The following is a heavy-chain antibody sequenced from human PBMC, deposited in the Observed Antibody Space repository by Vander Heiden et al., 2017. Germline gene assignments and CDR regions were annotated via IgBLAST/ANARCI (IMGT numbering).Heavy chain of an antibody. CDR2: ISYDGSNK. CDR1: GFTFSSYA. CDR3: ARSTVTAPRHFDY. Sequence: QVQLVESGGGVVQPGRSLRLSVAASGFTFSSYAMHWVRQAPGKGLEWVAVISYDGSNKYYADSVKGRFTISRDNSKNTLYLQMNSLRAEDTAVYYCARSTVTAPRHFDYWGQGTLVTVSS. V-gene: IGHV3-30*04. D-gene: IGHD4-17*01. J-gene: IGHJ4*02.